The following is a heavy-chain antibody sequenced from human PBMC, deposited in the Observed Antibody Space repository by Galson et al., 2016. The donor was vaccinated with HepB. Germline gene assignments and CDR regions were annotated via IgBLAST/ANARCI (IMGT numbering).Heavy chain of an antibody. V-gene: IGHV3-48*02. CDR3: TRTIDY. CDR2: ISTSSSTI. CDR1: GFTFATYS. Sequence: SLRLSCAASGFTFATYSMNWVRQAPGKGLEWVSYISTSSSTIYYADSVKGRFTIFRDNAKNSLYLQMNSLRDEDTAVYYCTRTIDYWGQGTLVTVSS. J-gene: IGHJ4*02.